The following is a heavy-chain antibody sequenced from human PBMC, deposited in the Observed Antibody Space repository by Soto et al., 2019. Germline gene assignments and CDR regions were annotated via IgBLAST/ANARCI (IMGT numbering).Heavy chain of an antibody. J-gene: IGHJ5*02. CDR3: ATSNWFAP. CDR2: IYYSGST. Sequence: QLQLQESGPGLVKPSETLSLTCTVSGGSISSRGYYWGWIRQPPGKGLEWIGTIYYSGSTYYNPSLKSRVTISVDTSKNQFSLKLSSVTAADTAVYYFATSNWFAPWGQGTLVTVSS. V-gene: IGHV4-39*01. CDR1: GGSISSRGYY.